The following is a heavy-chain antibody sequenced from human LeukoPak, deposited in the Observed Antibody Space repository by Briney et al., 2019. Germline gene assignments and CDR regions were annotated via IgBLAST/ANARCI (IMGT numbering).Heavy chain of an antibody. V-gene: IGHV3-21*01. CDR3: ARDKSGSYYELIDY. Sequence: PGGSLRLSCAASGFTFSSYSMNWVRQAPGKGLEWVSSISSSSSYIYYADSVKGRFTISRDNAKNSLYLQMNSLRAEDTAVYYCARDKSGSYYELIDYWGQGTLVTVSS. D-gene: IGHD1-26*01. CDR1: GFTFSSYS. CDR2: ISSSSSYI. J-gene: IGHJ4*02.